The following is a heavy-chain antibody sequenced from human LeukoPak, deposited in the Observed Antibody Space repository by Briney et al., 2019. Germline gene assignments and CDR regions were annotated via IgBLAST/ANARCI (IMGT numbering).Heavy chain of an antibody. CDR3: AKGYCSGGSCYDNWFDP. CDR1: GYTFTSYD. J-gene: IGHJ5*02. CDR2: MNPNSGNT. Sequence: GASVKVSCKASGYTFTSYDINWVRQATGQGLEWMGWMNPNSGNTGYAQKFQGRVTMTRNTSISTAYMELSSLRSEDTAVYYCAKGYCSGGSCYDNWFDPWGQGTLVTVSS. D-gene: IGHD2-15*01. V-gene: IGHV1-8*01.